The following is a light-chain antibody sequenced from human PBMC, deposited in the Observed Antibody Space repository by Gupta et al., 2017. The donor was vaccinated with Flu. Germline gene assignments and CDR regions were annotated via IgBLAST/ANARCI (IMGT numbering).Light chain of an antibody. J-gene: IGLJ3*02. Sequence: SVLPPPLSVSAAAGQTPGMIRGGNNIGSNNVHWYQQKPGQAPVVVVYDDSDRPSGIPERFSGSNSGNTATLVISRVEAGDEADYYCQLWDSSSDRQVFGGGTKLTVL. V-gene: IGLV3-21*02. CDR2: DDS. CDR3: QLWDSSSDRQV. CDR1: NIGSNN.